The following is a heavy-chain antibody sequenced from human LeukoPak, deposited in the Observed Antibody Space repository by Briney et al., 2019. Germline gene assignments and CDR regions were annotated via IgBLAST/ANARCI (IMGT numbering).Heavy chain of an antibody. CDR3: ARFYYDSSGYYGYAFDI. Sequence: GXXLRLSCAASGFTFSSYSMNWVRQAPGKGLEWVSSISSSSSYIYYADSVKGRFTISRDNAKNSLYLQMNRLRAEDTAVYYCARFYYDSSGYYGYAFDIWGQGTMVTVSS. CDR1: GFTFSSYS. J-gene: IGHJ3*02. V-gene: IGHV3-21*01. CDR2: ISSSSSYI. D-gene: IGHD3-22*01.